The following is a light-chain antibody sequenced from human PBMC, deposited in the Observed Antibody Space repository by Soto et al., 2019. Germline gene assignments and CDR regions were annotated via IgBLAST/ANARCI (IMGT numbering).Light chain of an antibody. CDR2: DVS. CDR1: SSDVGDYNF. J-gene: IGLJ2*01. CDR3: SSYTRTTVL. V-gene: IGLV2-14*03. Sequence: QSALTQPASVSGSPGQSITISCTGTSSDVGDYNFVSWYQQHPGKAPKLMIYDVSNRPSGISNRFSGSKSGSTASLTISGLQAEDEAAYYCSSYTRTTVLFGGGTEVTVL.